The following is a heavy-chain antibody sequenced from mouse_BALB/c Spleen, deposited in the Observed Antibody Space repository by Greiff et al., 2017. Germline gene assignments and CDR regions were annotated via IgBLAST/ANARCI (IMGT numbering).Heavy chain of an antibody. V-gene: IGHV10-1*02. J-gene: IGHJ4*01. D-gene: IGHD2-4*01. CDR2: IRSKSNNYAT. Sequence: EVQVVESGGGLVQPKGSLKLSCAASGFTFNTYAMNWVRQAPGKGLEWVARIRSKSNNYATYYADSVKDRFTISRDDSQSMLYLQMNNLKTEDTAMYYCVRHDIYYDYDYAMDYWGQGTSVTVSS. CDR3: VRHDIYYDYDYAMDY. CDR1: GFTFNTYA.